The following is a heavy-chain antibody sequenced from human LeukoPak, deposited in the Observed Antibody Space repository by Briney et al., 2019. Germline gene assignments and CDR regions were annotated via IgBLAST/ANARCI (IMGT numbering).Heavy chain of an antibody. Sequence: SETLSLTCTVSGGSISSYYWSWVRQPAGEGLEWIGRIYTSGSTNYNPSLKSRVTMSVDTSKNQFSLQLSSVTAADTAVYYCARGALIVVVPAAEPNDAFDIWGQGTMVTVSS. CDR1: GGSISSYY. J-gene: IGHJ3*02. CDR3: ARGALIVVVPAAEPNDAFDI. D-gene: IGHD2-2*01. V-gene: IGHV4-4*07. CDR2: IYTSGST.